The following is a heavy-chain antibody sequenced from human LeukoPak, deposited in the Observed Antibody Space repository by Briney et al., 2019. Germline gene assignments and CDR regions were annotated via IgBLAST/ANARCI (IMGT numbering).Heavy chain of an antibody. CDR1: GGSISSSSYY. CDR3: ARLPRKYYYDSSGSGLAYYYYYYMDV. D-gene: IGHD3-22*01. J-gene: IGHJ6*03. V-gene: IGHV4-39*07. CDR2: IYYSGST. Sequence: PSETLSLTCTVSGGSISSSSYYWGWIRQPPGKGLEWIGSIYYSGSTYYNPSHKSRVTISVDTSKNQFSLKLSSVTAADTAVYYCARLPRKYYYDSSGSGLAYYYYYYMDVWGKGTTVTASS.